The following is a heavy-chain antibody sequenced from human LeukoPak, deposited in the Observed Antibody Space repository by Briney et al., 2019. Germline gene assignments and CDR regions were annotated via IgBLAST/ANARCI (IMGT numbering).Heavy chain of an antibody. CDR2: ISSNGGST. Sequence: GGSLRLSCSAYGFTFSSSAIHWVRQAPGKGLEYVSGISSNGGSTYNADSVKGRFTISRDNSKNTVYLQMRSQRPEDTALYYCVKRTGLYFDYWGQGTLVTVSS. CDR1: GFTFSSSA. J-gene: IGHJ4*02. D-gene: IGHD1-1*01. CDR3: VKRTGLYFDY. V-gene: IGHV3-64D*09.